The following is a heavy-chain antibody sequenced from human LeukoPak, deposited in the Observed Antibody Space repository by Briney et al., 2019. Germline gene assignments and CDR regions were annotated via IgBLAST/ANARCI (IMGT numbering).Heavy chain of an antibody. Sequence: SETLSLTCTVSGGSVSTSSYYWGWIRQPPGKGLEWIASIYYSGSTYYNPSLKSRVTISIDTSKNQFSLKLSSVTAADTAVYYCARYTGRLLWFRASGFDYWGQGTLVTVSS. CDR1: GGSVSTSSYY. D-gene: IGHD3-10*01. J-gene: IGHJ4*02. V-gene: IGHV4-39*01. CDR2: IYYSGST. CDR3: ARYTGRLLWFRASGFDY.